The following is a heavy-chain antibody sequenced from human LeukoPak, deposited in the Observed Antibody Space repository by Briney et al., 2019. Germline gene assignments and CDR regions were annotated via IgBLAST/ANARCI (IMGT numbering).Heavy chain of an antibody. CDR2: IIPIFGTA. CDR1: GGTFSIYA. J-gene: IGHJ6*04. Sequence: SVTVSFKASGGTFSIYAISWVRQAPGQGLEWMGGIIPIFGTANYAQKFQGRVTITADESTSTAYMELSSLRSEDTAVYYCAADGDIVVVPAAPYYYYGMDVWGKGTTVTVSS. CDR3: AADGDIVVVPAAPYYYYGMDV. V-gene: IGHV1-69*13. D-gene: IGHD2-2*01.